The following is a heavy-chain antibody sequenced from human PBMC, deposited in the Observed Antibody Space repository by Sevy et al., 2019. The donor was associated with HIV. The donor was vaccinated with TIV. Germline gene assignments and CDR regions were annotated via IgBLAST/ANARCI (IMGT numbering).Heavy chain of an antibody. CDR3: VSLFLSYRSGWSYFDY. CDR2: IFSSGST. D-gene: IGHD6-19*01. J-gene: IGHJ4*02. Sequence: GGSLRLSCAISGFTVNDKYIIWVRQAPGKGLEWVSVIFSSGSTYYEDSAKGGFTISRDNSKNTVYLQMNSLRAEDTAVYYCVSLFLSYRSGWSYFDYWGQGTLVTVSS. CDR1: GFTVNDKY. V-gene: IGHV3-66*02.